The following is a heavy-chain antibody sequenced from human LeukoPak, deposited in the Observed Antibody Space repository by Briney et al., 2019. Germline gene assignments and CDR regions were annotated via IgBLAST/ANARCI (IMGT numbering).Heavy chain of an antibody. CDR3: AREAMGQDGMGWFDP. J-gene: IGHJ5*02. Sequence: SETLSLTCTVSGGSISSYYWSWIRQPPGKGLEWIGYIYYSGSTNYNPSLKSRVTISVDTSKNQFSLKLSSVTAADTAVYYCAREAMGQDGMGWFDPWGQGTLVTVSS. CDR2: IYYSGST. CDR1: GGSISSYY. D-gene: IGHD1-14*01. V-gene: IGHV4-59*01.